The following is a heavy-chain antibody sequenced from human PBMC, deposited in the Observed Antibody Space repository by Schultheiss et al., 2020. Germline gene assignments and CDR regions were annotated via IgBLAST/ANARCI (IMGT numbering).Heavy chain of an antibody. CDR2: IIPIFGTG. J-gene: IGHJ5*02. CDR3: ARLLEYGDYVDDRWFDP. V-gene: IGHV1-69*13. Sequence: SVKVSCKASGYTFTSYYMHWVRQAPGQGLEWMGRIIPIFGTGNYAQKYQGRVTITADESTSTAYMELSSLRSEDTAVYYCARLLEYGDYVDDRWFDPWGQGTLVTVSS. D-gene: IGHD4-17*01. CDR1: GYTFTSYY.